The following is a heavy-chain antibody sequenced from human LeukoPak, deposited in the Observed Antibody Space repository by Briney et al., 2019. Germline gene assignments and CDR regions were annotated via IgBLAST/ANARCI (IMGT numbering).Heavy chain of an antibody. CDR3: ARGLSSSSPAAFDI. CDR2: INHSGST. CDR1: GGYCSGFS. Sequence: LSLTCAVYGGYCSGFSWSCIRQHTGKGLEWIGEINHSGSTNYNPSLKSRATTSVDTSKNQFSLKLSSVTAADTAVYYCARGLSSSSPAAFDIWGQGTMVTVSS. D-gene: IGHD6-6*01. V-gene: IGHV4-34*01. J-gene: IGHJ3*02.